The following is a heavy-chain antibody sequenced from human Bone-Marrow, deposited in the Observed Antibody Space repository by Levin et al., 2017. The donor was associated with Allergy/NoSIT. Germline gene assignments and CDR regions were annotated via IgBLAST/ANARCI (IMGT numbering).Heavy chain of an antibody. D-gene: IGHD2-2*01. CDR2: IKSKTDGGTT. V-gene: IGHV3-15*01. CDR3: TTGIVVVPAGTNDY. Sequence: PGESLKISCAASGFTFSNAWMSWVRQAPGKGLEWVGRIKSKTDGGTTDYAAPVKGRFTISRDDSKNTLYLQMNSLKTEDTAVYYCTTGIVVVPAGTNDYWGQGTLVTVSS. CDR1: GFTFSNAW. J-gene: IGHJ4*02.